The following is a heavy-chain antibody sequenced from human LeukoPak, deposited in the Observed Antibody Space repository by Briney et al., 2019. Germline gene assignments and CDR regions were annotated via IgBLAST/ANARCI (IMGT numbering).Heavy chain of an antibody. CDR1: GFTFSSYA. CDR3: ARVGWLQPIDY. Sequence: GGSLRLSCAASGFTFSSYAMNWVRQAPGKGLEWVSAISDSGGSTYYADSVKGRFTISRDNAKNSLYLQMNSLRAEDTAVYYCARVGWLQPIDYWGQGTLVTVSS. D-gene: IGHD5-24*01. V-gene: IGHV3-23*01. CDR2: ISDSGGST. J-gene: IGHJ4*02.